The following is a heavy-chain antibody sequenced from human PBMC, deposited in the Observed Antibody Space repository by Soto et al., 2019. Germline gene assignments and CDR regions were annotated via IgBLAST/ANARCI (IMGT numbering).Heavy chain of an antibody. CDR3: AKDYDFWSGQDY. CDR2: ISYDGSNK. D-gene: IGHD3-3*01. V-gene: IGHV3-30*18. Sequence: LRLSCAASGFTFSSYGMHWVRQAPGKGLEWVAVISYDGSNKYYADSVKGRFTISRDNSKNTLYLQMNSLRAEDTAVYYCAKDYDFWSGQDYWGQGTLVTVSS. CDR1: GFTFSSYG. J-gene: IGHJ4*02.